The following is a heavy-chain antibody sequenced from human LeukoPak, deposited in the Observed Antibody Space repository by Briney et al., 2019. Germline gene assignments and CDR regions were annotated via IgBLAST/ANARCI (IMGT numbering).Heavy chain of an antibody. V-gene: IGHV3-33*08. D-gene: IGHD2-2*01. Sequence: GGSLRLSCAASGFAFSSQAMGWVRQAPGKGLEWVAVIWCDGSNKYYADSVKGRFTISRDNSKNTLYLQMNSLRAEDTAVYYCARDRYCSSTSCPAGMDVWGQGTTVTVSS. CDR2: IWCDGSNK. J-gene: IGHJ6*02. CDR1: GFAFSSQA. CDR3: ARDRYCSSTSCPAGMDV.